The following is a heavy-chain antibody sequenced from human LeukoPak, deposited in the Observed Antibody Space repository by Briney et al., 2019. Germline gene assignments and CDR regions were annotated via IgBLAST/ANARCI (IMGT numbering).Heavy chain of an antibody. V-gene: IGHV3-66*01. CDR1: GFTFSSYS. J-gene: IGHJ4*02. CDR2: IYSGGTT. Sequence: GGSLRLSCAASGFTFSSYSMNWVRQAPGKGLEWVSVIYSGGTTYYADSVKGRFTISRDNSKNTLYLQMNSLRAEDTAVYYCARGVATTEHDYWGQGTLVTVSS. D-gene: IGHD5-12*01. CDR3: ARGVATTEHDY.